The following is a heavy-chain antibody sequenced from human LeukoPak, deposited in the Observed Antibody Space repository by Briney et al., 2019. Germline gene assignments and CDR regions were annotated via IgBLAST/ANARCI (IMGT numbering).Heavy chain of an antibody. CDR2: IYYSGST. J-gene: IGHJ3*02. V-gene: IGHV4-59*01. Sequence: PSETLSLTCTVSGGPISSYYWSWIRQPPGKGLEWIGYIYYSGSTNYNPSLKSRVTISVDTSKNQFSLKLSSVTAADTAVYYCAREVTFGGVIRALGAFDIWGQGTMVTVSS. CDR1: GGPISSYY. CDR3: AREVTFGGVIRALGAFDI. D-gene: IGHD3-16*01.